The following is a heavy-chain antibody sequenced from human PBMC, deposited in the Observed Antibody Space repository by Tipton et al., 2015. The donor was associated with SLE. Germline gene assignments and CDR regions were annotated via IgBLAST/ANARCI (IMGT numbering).Heavy chain of an antibody. V-gene: IGHV3-30*04. J-gene: IGHJ4*02. CDR1: GFNFSSYD. Sequence: SLRLSCAASGFNFSSYDMHWVRQAPGKGLEWVSLIPFDDRNKDYTDSVKGRFTISRDNSKNTLYLQMNSLRGEDTAVYYCARESQNNWNYFDYWGQGTLVTVSS. CDR3: ARESQNNWNYFDY. D-gene: IGHD1-20*01. CDR2: IPFDDRNK.